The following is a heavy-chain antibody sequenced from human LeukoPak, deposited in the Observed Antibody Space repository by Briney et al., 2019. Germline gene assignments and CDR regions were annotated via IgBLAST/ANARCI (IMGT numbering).Heavy chain of an antibody. Sequence: PGGSLRLSCAASGFTFSSYAMSWVRQAPGKGLEWVSAISGSGSSRHYADSVKGRFTISRDNSKNTLYLQMNSLTVEDTAVYYCAKDEHYSSWYFPFDVWGQGTMVTVSS. D-gene: IGHD6-13*01. CDR2: ISGSGSSR. CDR1: GFTFSSYA. J-gene: IGHJ3*01. V-gene: IGHV3-23*01. CDR3: AKDEHYSSWYFPFDV.